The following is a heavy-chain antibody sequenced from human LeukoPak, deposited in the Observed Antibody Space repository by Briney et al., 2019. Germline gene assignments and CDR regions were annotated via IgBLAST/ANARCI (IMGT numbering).Heavy chain of an antibody. CDR1: GYTFTGYY. CDR3: ARGALLLWFGESNDY. V-gene: IGHV1-2*02. J-gene: IGHJ4*02. D-gene: IGHD3-10*01. CDR2: INPNSGGT. Sequence: ASAKVSCKASGYTFTGYYMHWVRQAPGQGLEWMGWINPNSGGTNYAQKFQSRVTMTRDTSISTAYMELSRLRSDDTAVYYCARGALLLWFGESNDYWGQGTLVTVSS.